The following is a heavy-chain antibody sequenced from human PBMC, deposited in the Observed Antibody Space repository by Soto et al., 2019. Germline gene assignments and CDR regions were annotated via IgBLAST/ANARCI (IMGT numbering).Heavy chain of an antibody. D-gene: IGHD1-26*01. CDR3: ARVGDKYSPRDSRGAMDV. J-gene: IGHJ6*02. CDR2: ISSSSTYI. Sequence: EVQLVESGGGLVKPGGSLTLSCAASGFTFSDYSINWVREAPGKGLEWVSSISSSSTYIYYADSVKGRFTIYRDNAKNSLYLQMSSLRAEDTAVYFCARVGDKYSPRDSRGAMDVWGQGTTVIVSS. V-gene: IGHV3-21*01. CDR1: GFTFSDYS.